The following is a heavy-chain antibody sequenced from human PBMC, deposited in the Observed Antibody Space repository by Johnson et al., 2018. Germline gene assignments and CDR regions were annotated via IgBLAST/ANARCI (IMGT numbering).Heavy chain of an antibody. Sequence: VQLVESGGGLVKPGGSLRLSCAASGFTFSSYSMNWVRQAPGKGLEWVSSISSSSSYIYYADSVKGRFTISRDNAKHSLYLQMNSLRAEDTAVDYCARERGMWSSAVDVWGQGTMVTVSS. CDR3: ARERGMWSSAVDV. J-gene: IGHJ3*01. V-gene: IGHV3-21*01. CDR2: ISSSSSYI. D-gene: IGHD6-13*01. CDR1: GFTFSSYS.